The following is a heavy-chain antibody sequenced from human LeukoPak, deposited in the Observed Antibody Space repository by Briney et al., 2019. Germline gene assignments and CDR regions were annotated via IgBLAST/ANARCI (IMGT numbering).Heavy chain of an antibody. CDR2: ISGSGGST. V-gene: IGHV3-23*01. D-gene: IGHD2-15*01. CDR3: AKGAIVVVVAATAPFDY. J-gene: IGHJ4*02. CDR1: GFNFSTYE. Sequence: PGGSLRLSCAASGFNFSTYEMNWVRQAPGKGLEWVSAISGSGGSTYYADSVKGRFTISRDNSKNTLYLQMNSLRAEDTAVYYCAKGAIVVVVAATAPFDYWGQGTLVTVSS.